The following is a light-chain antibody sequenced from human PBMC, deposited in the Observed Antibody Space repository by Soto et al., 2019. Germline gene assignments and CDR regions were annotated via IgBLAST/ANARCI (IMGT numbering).Light chain of an antibody. CDR1: QDIRNY. Sequence: DIQMTQSPSSLSASVGDRVTITCQASQDIRNYLNWYQQKPGKAPKLLIYDASTLEVGAPSRFSGSGSGTDFTFTISSLQPEDIATYYCQQSKSFPLTFGGGTKVEIK. CDR2: DAS. V-gene: IGKV1-33*01. J-gene: IGKJ4*01. CDR3: QQSKSFPLT.